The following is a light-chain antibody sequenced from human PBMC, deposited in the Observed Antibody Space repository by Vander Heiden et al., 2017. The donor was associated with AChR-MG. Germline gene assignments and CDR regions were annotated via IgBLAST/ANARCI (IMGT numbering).Light chain of an antibody. Sequence: EIVLTQSPGTLSLSPGERTTLSCRASQSVSSISLAWYQQKPGQAPRLLIYNASSRATCIPDRFSGSGSGTDFTLTISRLEPVDFAVYYCQQHNTFGPGTKVDI. CDR1: QSVSSIS. J-gene: IGKJ3*01. CDR2: NAS. V-gene: IGKV3D-20*02. CDR3: QQHNT.